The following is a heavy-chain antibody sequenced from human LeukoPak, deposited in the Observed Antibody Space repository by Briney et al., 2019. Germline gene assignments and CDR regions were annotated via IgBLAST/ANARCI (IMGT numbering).Heavy chain of an antibody. CDR3: AREHSGGGNYYDSSGYYRSFDY. Sequence: GGSLRLSCAASGFTFSDSYMSWIRQAPGKGLEWVSYISSSSSYTDYAGSVKGRFTISRDNARNSLYLQMNSLREEDTAVYYCAREHSGGGNYYDSSGYYRSFDYWGQGTPVTVSS. J-gene: IGHJ4*02. CDR2: ISSSSSYT. V-gene: IGHV3-11*06. CDR1: GFTFSDSY. D-gene: IGHD3-22*01.